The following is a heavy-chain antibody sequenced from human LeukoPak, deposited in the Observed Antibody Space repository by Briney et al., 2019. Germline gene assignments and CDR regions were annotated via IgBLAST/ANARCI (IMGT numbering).Heavy chain of an antibody. D-gene: IGHD1-26*01. J-gene: IGHJ5*02. CDR3: ARWASGSYFWFDP. Sequence: KPSETLSLTCTDSGGSISSYYCSWIRQPPGKGLEWIGYIYYSGSTNYNPSLKSRVTISVDTSQNQFPLKLSSVTAADTAVYYCARWASGSYFWFDPWGQGTLVTVSS. CDR1: GGSISSYY. CDR2: IYYSGST. V-gene: IGHV4-59*12.